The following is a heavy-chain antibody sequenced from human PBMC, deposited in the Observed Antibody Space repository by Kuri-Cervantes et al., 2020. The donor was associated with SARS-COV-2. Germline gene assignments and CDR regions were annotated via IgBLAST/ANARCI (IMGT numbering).Heavy chain of an antibody. V-gene: IGHV3-7*01. Sequence: GESLKISCAASGFTFSSYWMSWVRQAPGKGLEWVANIKQDGSEKYYVDSVKGRFTISRDNAKNSLYLQMNSLRAEDTAVYYCARHYITRYFDLWGRGTLVTSPQ. CDR2: IKQDGSEK. J-gene: IGHJ2*01. D-gene: IGHD2-2*01. CDR1: GFTFSSYW. CDR3: ARHYITRYFDL.